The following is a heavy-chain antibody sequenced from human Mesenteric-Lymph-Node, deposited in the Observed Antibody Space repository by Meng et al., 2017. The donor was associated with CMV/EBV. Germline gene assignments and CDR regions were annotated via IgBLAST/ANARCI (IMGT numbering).Heavy chain of an antibody. CDR3: ARDLRGYSYANYYYYYGMDV. Sequence: GESLKISCAASGFTFSSYSMNWVRQAPGKGLEWVSSISSSSSYIYYADSVKSRFTISRDNAKNSLYLQMNSLRAEDTAVYYCARDLRGYSYANYYYYYGMDVWGQGTTVTVSS. CDR1: GFTFSSYS. V-gene: IGHV3-21*01. J-gene: IGHJ6*02. CDR2: ISSSSSYI. D-gene: IGHD5-18*01.